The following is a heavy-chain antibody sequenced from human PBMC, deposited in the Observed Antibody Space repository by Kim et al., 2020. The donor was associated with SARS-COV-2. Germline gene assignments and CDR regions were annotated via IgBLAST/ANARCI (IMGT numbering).Heavy chain of an antibody. J-gene: IGHJ3*02. V-gene: IGHV3-74*01. CDR3: ARGYPYYYDSSGHDAFDI. CDR2: INSDGSST. Sequence: LSLTCAASGFTFSSYWFHWVRQAPGKGLVWVSRINSDGSSTSYADSVKVRFTISRDNAKNTLYLQMNSLRAEDTAVYYCARGYPYYYDSSGHDAFDIWGQGTMVTVSS. D-gene: IGHD3-22*01. CDR1: GFTFSSYW.